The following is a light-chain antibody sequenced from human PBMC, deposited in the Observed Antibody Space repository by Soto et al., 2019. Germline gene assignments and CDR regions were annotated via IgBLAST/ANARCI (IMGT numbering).Light chain of an antibody. CDR2: LSS. CDR1: QSLLHSNGYNY. V-gene: IGKV2-28*01. CDR3: MQALQTPWT. J-gene: IGKJ1*01. Sequence: DIVMTQSPLSLPVTPGEPASISCRSSQSLLHSNGYNYLNWYLQKPGQSPQVLIYLSSNRASGVPDRFSGSGSGTDFTLKISRVEAEDVGRYYCMQALQTPWTFGQGTKVEIK.